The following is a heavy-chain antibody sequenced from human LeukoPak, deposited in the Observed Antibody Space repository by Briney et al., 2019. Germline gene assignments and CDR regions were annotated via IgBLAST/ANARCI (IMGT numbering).Heavy chain of an antibody. V-gene: IGHV3-23*01. Sequence: GGSLRLSCAASGFSFSSFGMSWVRQAPGRGLQWVSSISGDGRDTFYADSVKGRFTVSRNNSKTTMFLQMNSLRVEDTALYYCARGARLQPMGEFWGQGTLVTVSS. J-gene: IGHJ4*02. CDR3: ARGARLQPMGEF. CDR2: ISGDGRDT. D-gene: IGHD4-11*01. CDR1: GFSFSSFG.